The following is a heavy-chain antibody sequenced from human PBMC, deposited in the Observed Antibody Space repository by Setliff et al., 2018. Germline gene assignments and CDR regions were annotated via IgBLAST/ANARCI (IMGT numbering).Heavy chain of an antibody. Sequence: SETLSLTCAVYGGSFSGNYWSWLRQPPGKGLEWIGEITHSGSTNHNPSLKSRVTISVDTSKNQFSLNLSSVTAADTAMYYCARDYYDSRGSYAFDIWGQGTVVTVSS. CDR1: GGSFSGNY. D-gene: IGHD3-22*01. J-gene: IGHJ3*02. CDR2: ITHSGST. V-gene: IGHV4-34*01. CDR3: ARDYYDSRGSYAFDI.